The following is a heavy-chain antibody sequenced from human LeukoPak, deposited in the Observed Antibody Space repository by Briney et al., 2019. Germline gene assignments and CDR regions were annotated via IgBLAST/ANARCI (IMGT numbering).Heavy chain of an antibody. CDR1: GFTFSSYG. CDR3: AKDPQREFGDYFDY. CDR2: IRYDGSNK. V-gene: IGHV3-30*02. D-gene: IGHD3-10*01. J-gene: IGHJ4*02. Sequence: PGGSLRLSCAASGFTFSSYGMHWVRQAPGKGLEWVAFIRYDGSNKYYADSVKGRFTISRDNSKNTLYLQMNSLRAEDTAVYYCAKDPQREFGDYFDYWGQGTLVTVSS.